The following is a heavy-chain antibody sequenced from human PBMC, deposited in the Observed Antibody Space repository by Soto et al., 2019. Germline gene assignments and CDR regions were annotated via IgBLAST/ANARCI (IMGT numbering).Heavy chain of an antibody. D-gene: IGHD6-19*01. CDR2: IDPSDSYT. CDR3: ARKRIAVDDDDFDI. V-gene: IGHV5-10-1*01. CDR1: GYSFTSYL. J-gene: IGHJ3*02. Sequence: VDSLKISFKCSGYSFTSYLIIFVRQMPGKGLEWMGRIDPSDSYTNYSPSFQGHVTISADKSISNAYMQWRSLKASDNAMYYCARKRIAVDDDDFDIWGQGKMVNV.